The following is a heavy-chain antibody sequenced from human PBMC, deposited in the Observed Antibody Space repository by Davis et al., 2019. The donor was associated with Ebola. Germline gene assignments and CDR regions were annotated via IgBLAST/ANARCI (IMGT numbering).Heavy chain of an antibody. CDR1: GFTFSSYA. J-gene: IGHJ4*02. Sequence: GESLKISCAASGFTFSSYAMSWVRQAPGKGLEWVSAISGSGGSTYYADSVKGRFTISRDNAKNSLYLQMNSLRAEDTALYYCAKGLRYFDWLTAFDYWGQGTLVTVSS. V-gene: IGHV3-23*01. CDR3: AKGLRYFDWLTAFDY. D-gene: IGHD3-9*01. CDR2: ISGSGGST.